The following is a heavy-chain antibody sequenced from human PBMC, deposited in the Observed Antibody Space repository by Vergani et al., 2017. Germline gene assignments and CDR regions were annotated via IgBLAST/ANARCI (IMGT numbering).Heavy chain of an antibody. Sequence: QVQLQESCPGLVKPSETLSLTCTVSGGSISSYYWSWIRQPPGKGLEWIGYIYYSGSTNYNPYLKSRVTISVDTSKNQFSLKLSSVTAADTAVYYCARIVVAARPGAFDIWGQGTMVTVSS. CDR3: ARIVVAARPGAFDI. J-gene: IGHJ3*02. V-gene: IGHV4-59*01. CDR1: GGSISSYY. CDR2: IYYSGST. D-gene: IGHD2-2*01.